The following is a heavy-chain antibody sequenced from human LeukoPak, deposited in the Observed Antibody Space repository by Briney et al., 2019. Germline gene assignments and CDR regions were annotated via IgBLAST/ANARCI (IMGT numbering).Heavy chain of an antibody. J-gene: IGHJ4*02. CDR2: ISYMGDHR. V-gene: IGHV3-21*06. Sequence: GGSLRLSCTAPRFTFCDCDMNWVRAAPGKGLQWVSSISYMGDHRYYADSAKGRFTISRDNAKNSLYLQMDNLRADDTAVYYCGKAFPPLRVAAAGDYWGQGTLVTVSS. CDR1: RFTFCDCD. D-gene: IGHD6-25*01. CDR3: GKAFPPLRVAAAGDY.